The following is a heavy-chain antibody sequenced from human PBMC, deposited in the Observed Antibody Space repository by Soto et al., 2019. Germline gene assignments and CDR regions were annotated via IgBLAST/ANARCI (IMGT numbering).Heavy chain of an antibody. V-gene: IGHV3-53*02. CDR2: IYSGGST. Sequence: EVQLVETGGGLIQPGGSLRLSCAASGFTVSSNYMSWVRQAPGKGLEWVSVIYSGGSTYYADSVKGRFTISRDNSKNTLYLQMNSLRAEDTAVYYCARAIFVHDYSKGGYYYYGMDVWGQGTTVTVSS. J-gene: IGHJ6*02. CDR3: ARAIFVHDYSKGGYYYYGMDV. CDR1: GFTVSSNY. D-gene: IGHD4-4*01.